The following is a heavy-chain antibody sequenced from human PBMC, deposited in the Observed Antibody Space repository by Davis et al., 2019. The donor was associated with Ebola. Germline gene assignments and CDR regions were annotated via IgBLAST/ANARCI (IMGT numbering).Heavy chain of an antibody. CDR3: ARGRRYYDSSGYYLPNFDY. CDR1: GGSFSGYY. Sequence: SETLSPTCAVYGGSFSGYYSSWLRHLPGTGMELVGEINHSGSSIYNPYLTSRVTISVKTSTIQFSLKLNSVTAADTAVYYFARGRRYYDSSGYYLPNFDYWGQGTLVTVSS. CDR2: INHSGSS. D-gene: IGHD3-22*01. V-gene: IGHV4-34*01. J-gene: IGHJ4*02.